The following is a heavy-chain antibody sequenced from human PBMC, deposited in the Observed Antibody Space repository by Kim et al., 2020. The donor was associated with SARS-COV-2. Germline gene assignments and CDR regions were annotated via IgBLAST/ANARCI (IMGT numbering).Heavy chain of an antibody. CDR2: ITIGGDK. D-gene: IGHD2-8*02. Sequence: GGSLRLSCSASGLTFRAYTMSWVRLAPGRGLEWVSAITIGGDKYYADAVRGRFTISRDNSKDTPYLQMSSLGAEDTAIYFCANSDLRGFSTGGYW. CDR1: GLTFRAYT. V-gene: IGHV3-23*01. J-gene: IGHJ4*01. CDR3: ANSDLRGFSTGGY.